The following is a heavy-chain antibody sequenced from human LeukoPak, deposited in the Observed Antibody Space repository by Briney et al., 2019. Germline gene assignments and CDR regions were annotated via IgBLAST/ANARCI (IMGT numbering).Heavy chain of an antibody. CDR1: GFTFSNYD. Sequence: PGGSLRLSCAASGFTFSNYDMNWVRQAPGKGLEWVSFITCISLTISYPPSLKCPFPVSTYNANNSLHLHMNSLRDEDTAVYYCASGVETSMWKDYWGQGTLVTVSS. CDR2: ITCISLTI. D-gene: IGHD5-18*01. CDR3: ASGVETSMWKDY. V-gene: IGHV3-48*02. J-gene: IGHJ4*02.